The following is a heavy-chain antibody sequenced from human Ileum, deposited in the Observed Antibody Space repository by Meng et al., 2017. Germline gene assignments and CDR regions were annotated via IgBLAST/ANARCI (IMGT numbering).Heavy chain of an antibody. Sequence: GFVKLGRSFGLSCEAAGFIVSSHNMSGCRQAQGKGLEWVANIKGDGSENNYMDSVKGRFTISRDNAKNLVYLQMNNLRVEDAAVYYCLRDYAGLWGQGTLVTVSS. J-gene: IGHJ4*02. V-gene: IGHV3-7*01. D-gene: IGHD3-16*01. CDR1: GFIVSSHN. CDR3: LRDYAGL. CDR2: IKGDGSEN.